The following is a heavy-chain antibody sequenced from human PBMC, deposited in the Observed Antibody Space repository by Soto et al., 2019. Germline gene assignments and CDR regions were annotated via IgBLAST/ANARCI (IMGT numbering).Heavy chain of an antibody. CDR2: INVYNGNT. D-gene: IGHD1-20*01. CDR1: GYTFSTYP. CDR3: AGEFYNFANLDY. Sequence: QVQLVQSGAEVRKPGASVKVSCQASGYTFSTYPITWVRQAPGQGLEWLGWINVYNGNTVYAQKLQGRVNMTTDTSTSTAYMELMSLRSDDTAIYYCAGEFYNFANLDYGGQGTLVTVSS. J-gene: IGHJ4*02. V-gene: IGHV1-18*04.